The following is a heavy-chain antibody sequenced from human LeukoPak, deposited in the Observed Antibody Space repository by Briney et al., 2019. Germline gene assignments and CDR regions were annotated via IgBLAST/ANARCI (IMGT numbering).Heavy chain of an antibody. J-gene: IGHJ4*02. Sequence: ASVKVSCKASGYTFTSYGISWVRQAPGQGLEWMGWISAYNGNTNYAQKLQGRVTMTTDTSTSTAYMELRSLRSDDTAVYYCAILNSSGYYYLYYYFDYWGQGTLVTVSS. CDR1: GYTFTSYG. D-gene: IGHD3-22*01. CDR3: AILNSSGYYYLYYYFDY. CDR2: ISAYNGNT. V-gene: IGHV1-18*01.